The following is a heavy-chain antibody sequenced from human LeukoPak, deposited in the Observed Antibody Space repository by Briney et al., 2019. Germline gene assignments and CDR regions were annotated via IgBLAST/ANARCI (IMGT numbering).Heavy chain of an antibody. CDR3: ARALAQGGSFDLYYFDS. Sequence: ASVKVSCKASGYTLTDYYIHWVRQAPGQGLEWMGWTYNSYTHYAQTLRDRLTMTTDTSTSTSYMELRSLRSDDTAVYYCARALAQGGSFDLYYFDSWGQGSLVTVSS. V-gene: IGHV1-18*04. J-gene: IGHJ4*02. CDR2: TYNSYT. D-gene: IGHD3-9*01. CDR1: GYTLTDYY.